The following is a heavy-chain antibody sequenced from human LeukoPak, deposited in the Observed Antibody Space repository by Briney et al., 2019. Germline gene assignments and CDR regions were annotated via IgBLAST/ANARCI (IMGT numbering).Heavy chain of an antibody. D-gene: IGHD6-13*01. CDR2: ISTSENT. CDR3: ARDHGLASAWFDP. Sequence: KPSETLSLTCTVSGDSMNSYFWTWIGQPAGKGLEWIGRISTSENTNYNPSLKSRVTMSIDTSKNQFSLKLSSVTAADTAVYYCARDHGLASAWFDPWGQGTLVTVSS. J-gene: IGHJ5*02. V-gene: IGHV4-4*07. CDR1: GDSMNSYF.